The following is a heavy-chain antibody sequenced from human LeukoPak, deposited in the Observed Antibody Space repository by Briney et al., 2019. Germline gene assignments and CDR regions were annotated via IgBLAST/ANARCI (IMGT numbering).Heavy chain of an antibody. V-gene: IGHV4-30-4*08. D-gene: IGHD2-2*01. CDR2: IYYSGST. CDR1: GGSISSGDYY. CDR3: ARMRDVVVPAALDC. J-gene: IGHJ4*02. Sequence: SQTLSLTCTVFGGSISSGDYYWSWIRQPPGKGLEWIGYIYYSGSTYYNPSLKSRVTISVDTSKNQFSLKLSSVTAADTAVYYCARMRDVVVPAALDCWGQGTLVTVSS.